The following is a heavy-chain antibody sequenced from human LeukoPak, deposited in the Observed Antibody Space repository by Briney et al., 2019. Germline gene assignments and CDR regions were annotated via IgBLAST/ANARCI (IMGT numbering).Heavy chain of an antibody. CDR3: ARVPLRDSIVVVPAANP. J-gene: IGHJ5*02. CDR2: ISSSSSTI. D-gene: IGHD2-2*01. CDR1: GFTFSSYS. V-gene: IGHV3-48*02. Sequence: PGGSLRLSCAASGFTFSSYSMNWVRQAPGKGLEWVSCISSSSSTIYYADSVKGRFTISRDNAKNSLYLQMNSLRDEDTAVYYCARVPLRDSIVVVPAANPWGQGTLVTVSS.